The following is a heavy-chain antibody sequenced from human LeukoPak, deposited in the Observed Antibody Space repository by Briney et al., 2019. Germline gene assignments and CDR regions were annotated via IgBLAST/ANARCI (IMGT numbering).Heavy chain of an antibody. D-gene: IGHD4-23*01. CDR3: ARDQIADYGGNSGDAFDI. V-gene: IGHV4-59*01. CDR1: GGSISSYY. CDR2: IYDSGST. J-gene: IGHJ3*02. Sequence: SETLSLTCTVSGGSISSYYWSWIRQPPGKGLEWIGYIYDSGSTNYNPSLKSRVTISVDTSKNQFSLKLSSVTAADTAVYYCARDQIADYGGNSGDAFDIWGQGTMVTVSS.